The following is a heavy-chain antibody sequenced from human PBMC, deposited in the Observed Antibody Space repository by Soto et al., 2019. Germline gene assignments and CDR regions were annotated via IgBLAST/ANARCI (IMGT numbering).Heavy chain of an antibody. V-gene: IGHV4-34*01. CDR1: GQSCSGHS. D-gene: IGHD1-1*01. CDR3: ARGSGIVALPGELEDVNYDY. J-gene: IGHJ4*02. CDR2: IKESGST. Sequence: QVQLQQWGAGLVKPSETLSLSCAVYGQSCSGHSWAWIRQSPGKGLEWIGEIKESGSTYYNPSLKSRVTISADTSKNQFSLKLSSVSAEDTAVYFCARGSGIVALPGELEDVNYDYWGQGTLVNVSS.